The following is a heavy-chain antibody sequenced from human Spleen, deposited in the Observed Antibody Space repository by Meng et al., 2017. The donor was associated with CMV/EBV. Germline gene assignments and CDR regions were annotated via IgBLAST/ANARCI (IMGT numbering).Heavy chain of an antibody. CDR1: GFTFSSYE. CDR2: ISSSSSYI. CDR3: ARELSSEYSSSWGYYYGMDV. D-gene: IGHD6-13*01. V-gene: IGHV3-21*01. J-gene: IGHJ6*02. Sequence: GGSLRLSCAASGFTFSSYEMNWVRQAPGKGLEWVSSISSSSSYIYYADSVKGRFTISRDNAKNSLYLQMNNLRAEDTAVYYCARELSSEYSSSWGYYYGMDVWGQGTTVTVSS.